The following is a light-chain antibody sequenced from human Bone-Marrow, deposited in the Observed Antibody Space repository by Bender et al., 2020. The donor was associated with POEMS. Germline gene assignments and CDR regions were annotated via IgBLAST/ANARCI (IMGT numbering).Light chain of an antibody. CDR3: CSYAGNNNLGV. Sequence: QSALTQPASVSGSPGQSITISCTGTSSDVGGYDYVSWYQQHPGKAPKLMIYDVNKRPSGVPDRFSGSKSGNTASLTISGLQPEDEADYYCCSYAGNNNLGVFGTGTKVTVL. CDR1: SSDVGGYDY. V-gene: IGLV2-11*01. J-gene: IGLJ1*01. CDR2: DVN.